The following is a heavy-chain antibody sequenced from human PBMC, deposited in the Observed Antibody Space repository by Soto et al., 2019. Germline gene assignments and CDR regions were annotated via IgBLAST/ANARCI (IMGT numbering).Heavy chain of an antibody. CDR1: GASISSYY. CDR3: ARAYGYYFDY. J-gene: IGHJ4*02. CDR2: IYYSGST. Sequence: SETLSLTCTVDGASISSYYWSWIRQPPGKGLEWIGYIYYSGSTNYNPSLKSRVTISVDTSKNQFSLKLSSVTAADTAVYYCARAYGYYFDYWGQGTLVTVS. D-gene: IGHD4-17*01. V-gene: IGHV4-59*01.